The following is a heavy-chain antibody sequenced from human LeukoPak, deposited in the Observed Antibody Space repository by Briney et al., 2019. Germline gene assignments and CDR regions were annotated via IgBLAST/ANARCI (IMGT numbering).Heavy chain of an antibody. D-gene: IGHD6-6*01. CDR1: GFSFSSYA. Sequence: GGSLRLSCAASGFSFSSYAMSWVRQAPGKGLEWVSGLCASGTNTYYTDSVKGRFTISRDNSKNTLYLQMNSLRAEDTALYYCAKEWWSSSSPLHFDYWGQGTLVTVPS. V-gene: IGHV3-23*01. CDR3: AKEWWSSSSPLHFDY. CDR2: LCASGTNT. J-gene: IGHJ4*02.